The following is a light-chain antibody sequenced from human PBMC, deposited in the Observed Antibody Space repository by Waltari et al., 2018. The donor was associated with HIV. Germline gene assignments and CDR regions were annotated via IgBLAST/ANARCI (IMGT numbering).Light chain of an antibody. J-gene: IGLJ3*02. CDR2: EVS. CDR3: SSYTTSSTGV. Sequence: QSALTQPASVSGSPGQSITISCTGTSSDVGGYNYVSWYQQHPGKAPKLMIYEVSNRPSGVSKLFSGAKSGNTASLTISGLQAEDEADYYCSSYTTSSTGVFGGGTKLTVL. CDR1: SSDVGGYNY. V-gene: IGLV2-14*01.